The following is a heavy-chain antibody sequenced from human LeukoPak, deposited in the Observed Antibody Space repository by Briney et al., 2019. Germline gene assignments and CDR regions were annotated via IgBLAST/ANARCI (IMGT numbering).Heavy chain of an antibody. CDR1: GFTFSIYS. Sequence: GGSLRLSCAASGFTFSIYSINWVRQAPGKGLEWVSSINSDSSHIYYRDSLEGRFTLSRDNAKKSVYLQMDSLRAEDTAVYYCARDCSGLSGLNDYWGQGTLVTVSS. CDR2: INSDSSHI. V-gene: IGHV3-21*01. J-gene: IGHJ4*02. CDR3: ARDCSGLSGLNDY. D-gene: IGHD5-18*01.